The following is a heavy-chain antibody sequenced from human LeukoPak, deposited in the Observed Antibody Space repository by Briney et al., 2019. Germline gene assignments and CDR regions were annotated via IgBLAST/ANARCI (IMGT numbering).Heavy chain of an antibody. V-gene: IGHV3-74*01. CDR1: GFTFLRFW. J-gene: IGHJ4*02. Sequence: GGSLRLSCAASGFTFLRFWMHWVRHVPGKGLAWVSRIDVDGRITSYADSVKGRFTISRDNSKNMLFLQMNSLRAEDTGVYYCIGGMGDYWGQGTLVTVSS. CDR3: IGGMGDY. CDR2: IDVDGRIT. D-gene: IGHD3-16*01.